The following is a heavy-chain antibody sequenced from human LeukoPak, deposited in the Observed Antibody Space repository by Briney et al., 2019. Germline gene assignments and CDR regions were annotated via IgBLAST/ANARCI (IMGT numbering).Heavy chain of an antibody. J-gene: IGHJ3*02. Sequence: RSGGSLRLSCAASGFTFSSYSMNWVRQAPGKGLEWVAVILYDGSKEYYAGSVTGRFTISRDNSKNTLYLQMNSLRAEDTAVYYCAREVNDYVTGDAFEIWGQGTVVTVSS. D-gene: IGHD3-16*01. CDR1: GFTFSSYS. V-gene: IGHV3-30*03. CDR3: AREVNDYVTGDAFEI. CDR2: ILYDGSKE.